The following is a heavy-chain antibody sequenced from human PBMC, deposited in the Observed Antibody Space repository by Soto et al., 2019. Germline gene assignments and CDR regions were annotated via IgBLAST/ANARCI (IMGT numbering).Heavy chain of an antibody. J-gene: IGHJ6*02. CDR1: GGSISSYC. V-gene: IGHV4-4*07. CDR3: ARDLHSSSGYYYYGMDV. Sequence: SETLSLTCTVSGGSISSYCWSWIRQPAGKGLEWFGRIYTSGSTNYNPSLKRRVTMSVDKANNPFSLQLSSVTAADTAVYYCARDLHSSSGYYYYGMDVWGQGTTVTVSS. D-gene: IGHD6-6*01. CDR2: IYTSGST.